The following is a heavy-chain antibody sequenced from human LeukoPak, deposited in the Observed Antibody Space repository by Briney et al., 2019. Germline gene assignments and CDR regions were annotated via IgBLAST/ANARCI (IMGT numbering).Heavy chain of an antibody. V-gene: IGHV5-51*01. CDR2: IYPGDSDT. D-gene: IGHD5-24*01. CDR1: GWSFTNYW. CDR3: ARHRTDGYNSDGSHI. J-gene: IGHJ3*02. Sequence: GESLTPSCRGSGWSFTNYWMAWVGQMPGKGLEWMGIIYPGDSDTRYSPSFQGQGTISAGRSITTAYVQWRSLKASDTAIYYCARHRTDGYNSDGSHIWPQGTNVTVSS.